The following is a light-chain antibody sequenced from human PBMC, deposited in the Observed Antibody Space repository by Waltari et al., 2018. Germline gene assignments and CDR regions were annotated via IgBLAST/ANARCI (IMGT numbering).Light chain of an antibody. CDR1: SGHSDDA. J-gene: IGLJ2*01. CDR2: VNRDGTY. V-gene: IGLV4-69*01. CDR3: ETGGCCTWR. Sequence: QLILTQSPSASASLGASGKLRCTLSSGHSDDAIAWVQWQPENGPRYLMTVNRDGTYIKGDGIPGRFSGSSSGADCHPTTSLLQSEDDADYFCETGGCCTWRFGGGTKLTVL.